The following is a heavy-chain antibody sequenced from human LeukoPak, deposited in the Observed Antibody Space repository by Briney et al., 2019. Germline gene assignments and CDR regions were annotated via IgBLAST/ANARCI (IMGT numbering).Heavy chain of an antibody. V-gene: IGHV1-2*02. CDR3: ARERDTVVVTAISWYFDL. CDR1: GYTFTGYY. D-gene: IGHD2-21*02. J-gene: IGHJ2*01. Sequence: ASVKVSCKASGYTFTGYYMHWVRQAPGQGLEWMGWINPNSGGTNYAQKFQGRVTMTRDTSISTAYMELSRLRSDDTAVYYCARERDTVVVTAISWYFDLWGRGTLVTVSS. CDR2: INPNSGGT.